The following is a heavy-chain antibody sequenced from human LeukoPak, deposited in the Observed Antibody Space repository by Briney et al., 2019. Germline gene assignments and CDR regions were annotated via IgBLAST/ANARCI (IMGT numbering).Heavy chain of an antibody. Sequence: ASVKVSCKASGYTFTGYYMHWVRQAPGQGLEWMGWINPNSGGTNYAQKFQGWVTMTRDTSISTAYMELSRLRSDDTAVYYCARVVAVAGTPGSWFDPWGQGTLVTVSS. D-gene: IGHD6-19*01. V-gene: IGHV1-2*04. CDR3: ARVVAVAGTPGSWFDP. CDR2: INPNSGGT. J-gene: IGHJ5*02. CDR1: GYTFTGYY.